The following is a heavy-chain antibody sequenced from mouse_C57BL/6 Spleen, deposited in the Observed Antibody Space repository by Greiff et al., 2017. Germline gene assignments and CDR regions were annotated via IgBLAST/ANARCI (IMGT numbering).Heavy chain of an antibody. CDR3: ARAQRFNYYGSSYFDY. D-gene: IGHD1-1*01. V-gene: IGHV1-54*01. Sequence: QVQLQQSGAELVRPGTSVKVSCKASGYAFTNYLIEWVKQRPGQGLEWIGVINPGSGGTNYNEKFKGKATLTADKSSSTAYMQLSSLTSEDSAVXFCARAQRFNYYGSSYFDYWGQGTTLTVSS. J-gene: IGHJ2*01. CDR2: INPGSGGT. CDR1: GYAFTNYL.